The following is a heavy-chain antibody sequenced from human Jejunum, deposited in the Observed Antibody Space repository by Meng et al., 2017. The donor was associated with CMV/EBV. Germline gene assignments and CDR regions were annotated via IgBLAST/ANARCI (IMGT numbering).Heavy chain of an antibody. CDR2: IDHLRRT. CDR3: ATADEYAIKY. D-gene: IGHD5-12*01. Sequence: QVQSHEWGARPLKPSDALSLTCTLPGGSFSAYTWSWIRQAPGKGLEWIAEIDHLRRTNFNPSLKSRVSISRDTSRDQFSLRLNSVTAADTAVYYCATADEYAIKYWGQGTLVTVSS. V-gene: IGHV4-34*01. CDR1: GGSFSAYT. J-gene: IGHJ4*02.